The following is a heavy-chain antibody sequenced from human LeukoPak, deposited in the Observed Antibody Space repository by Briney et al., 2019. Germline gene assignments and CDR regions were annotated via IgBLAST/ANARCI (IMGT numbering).Heavy chain of an antibody. CDR1: GYTFTGYY. J-gene: IGHJ4*02. V-gene: IGHV1-2*06. Sequence: ASVKVCCKASGYTFTGYYMHWVRQAPGQGLEWMGRINPNSGGTNYAQKFQGRVTMTRDTSVSTAYMELSRLRSDDTAVYYCARELRVLRYFDWSYGDYWGQGTLVTVSS. D-gene: IGHD3-9*01. CDR2: INPNSGGT. CDR3: ARELRVLRYFDWSYGDY.